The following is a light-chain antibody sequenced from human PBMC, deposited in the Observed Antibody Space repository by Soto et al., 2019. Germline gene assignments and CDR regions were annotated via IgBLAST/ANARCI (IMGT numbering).Light chain of an antibody. CDR2: TGS. CDR3: QQSYSTPVT. V-gene: IGKV1-12*01. J-gene: IGKJ1*01. Sequence: DVQMTQSPSYVSATVGDRVTITCRASQGIKNWLAWYQQKPGKAPNLLIYTGSSLQSGVPSRFSGSGSGTDFTLTISSLQPEDFATYYCQQSYSTPVTFGQGSKADI. CDR1: QGIKNW.